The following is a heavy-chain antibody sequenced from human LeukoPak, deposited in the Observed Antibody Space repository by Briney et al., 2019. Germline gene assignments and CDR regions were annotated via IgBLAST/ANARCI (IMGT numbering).Heavy chain of an antibody. Sequence: GGSLRLSCAASGFTVSSNYMSWVRQAPGKGLEWVSVMHSGGSTYYADSVKGRFTISRDSSKNTLYLQMNSLRAEDTAVYYCARIRRWLQLYFDYWGQGTLVTVSS. D-gene: IGHD5-24*01. V-gene: IGHV3-53*01. CDR1: GFTVSSNY. CDR2: MHSGGST. J-gene: IGHJ4*02. CDR3: ARIRRWLQLYFDY.